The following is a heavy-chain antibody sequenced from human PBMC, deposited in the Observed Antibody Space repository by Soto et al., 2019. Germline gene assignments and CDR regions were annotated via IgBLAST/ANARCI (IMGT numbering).Heavy chain of an antibody. V-gene: IGHV4-30-4*01. CDR1: GGSISSGDYY. D-gene: IGHD3-10*01. Sequence: PSETLSLTCTVSGGSISSGDYYWSWIRQPPGKGLEWIGYIYYSGSTYYNPSLKSRVTISVDTSKNQFSLKLSSVTAADTAVYYCARGPDITMPFDIWGQGTMVTVSS. CDR2: IYYSGST. J-gene: IGHJ3*02. CDR3: ARGPDITMPFDI.